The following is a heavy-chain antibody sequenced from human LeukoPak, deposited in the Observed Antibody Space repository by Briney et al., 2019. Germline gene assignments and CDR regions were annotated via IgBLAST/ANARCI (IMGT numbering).Heavy chain of an antibody. V-gene: IGHV4-61*01. Sequence: SETLSLTCTVSGGSVSSGSYYWSWIRQPPGQGLEWIGYIYYSGSTNYNPSLKSRVTISVDTSKNQFSLKLSSVTAADTAVYYCARDRASTVTTYDAFDIWGQGTMVTVSS. D-gene: IGHD4-17*01. J-gene: IGHJ3*02. CDR3: ARDRASTVTTYDAFDI. CDR2: IYYSGST. CDR1: GGSVSSGSYY.